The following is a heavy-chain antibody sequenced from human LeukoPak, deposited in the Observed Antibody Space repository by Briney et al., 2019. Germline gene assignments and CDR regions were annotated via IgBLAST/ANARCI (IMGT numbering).Heavy chain of an antibody. CDR2: LSCSGGGR. Sequence: GGSLRLSCAVSGITLSNYGMSWVRQAPGKGLEWVAGLSCSGGGRNYANSVQGRFNISRDNPKNTLYLEMNSLRAEDTAVSFCAKLAVLIQVFLVGFHKEAYYFDSWGQGALVTVSS. D-gene: IGHD2/OR15-2a*01. CDR1: GITLSNYG. CDR3: AKLAVLIQVFLVGFHKEAYYFDS. J-gene: IGHJ4*02. V-gene: IGHV3-23*01.